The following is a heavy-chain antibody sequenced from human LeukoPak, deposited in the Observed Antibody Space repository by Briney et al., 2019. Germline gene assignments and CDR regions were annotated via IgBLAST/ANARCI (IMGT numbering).Heavy chain of an antibody. V-gene: IGHV4-38-2*02. J-gene: IGHJ5*02. Sequence: PSETLSLTCTVSGYSISSGYYWGWIRQPPGKGLEWIGSIYHSGSTYYNPSLKSRVTISVDTSKNQFSLKLSSVTAADTAVYYCAREGSSSPGWFDPWGQGTLVTVSS. CDR1: GYSISSGYY. D-gene: IGHD6-6*01. CDR3: AREGSSSPGWFDP. CDR2: IYHSGST.